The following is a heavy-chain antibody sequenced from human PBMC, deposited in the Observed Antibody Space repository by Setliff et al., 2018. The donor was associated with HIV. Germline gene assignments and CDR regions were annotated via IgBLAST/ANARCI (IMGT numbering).Heavy chain of an antibody. V-gene: IGHV4-34*01. CDR1: GGSFSAYF. D-gene: IGHD5-18*01. Sequence: SETLSLTCAVYGGSFSAYFWSWIRQTPGKGLEWIGEINHRGSTHYNPSLKSRVTISVDTTKNQFSLNLRSVTAADTAVYYCARAGAYRRWSAFDIWGQGTMVTVSS. J-gene: IGHJ3*02. CDR3: ARAGAYRRWSAFDI. CDR2: INHRGST.